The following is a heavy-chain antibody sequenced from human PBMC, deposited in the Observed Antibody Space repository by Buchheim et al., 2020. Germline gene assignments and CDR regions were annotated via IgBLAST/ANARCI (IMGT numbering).Heavy chain of an antibody. J-gene: IGHJ4*02. CDR1: GGSISSSSYY. V-gene: IGHV4-39*01. CDR2: IYYSGST. CDR3: ARHVGWIQLWSPFDY. D-gene: IGHD5-18*01. Sequence: QLQLQESGPGLVKPSETLSLTCTVSGGSISSSSYYWGWIRQPPGKGLEWIGSIYYSGSTYYNPSLKSRVTISVDTSKNQFSRKLSSVTDADTAVYYCARHVGWIQLWSPFDYWGQGTL.